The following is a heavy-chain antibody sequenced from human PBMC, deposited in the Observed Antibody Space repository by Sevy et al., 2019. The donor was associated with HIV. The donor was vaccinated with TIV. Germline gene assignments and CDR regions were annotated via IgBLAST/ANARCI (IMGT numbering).Heavy chain of an antibody. D-gene: IGHD3-10*01. CDR1: GYTFTSYD. CDR3: AGSGSGGVRGVQAFDI. J-gene: IGHJ3*02. CDR2: MNPNSGNT. Sequence: ASVKVSCKASGYTFTSYDINWVRQATGQGLEWMGWMNPNSGNTGYAQKFQGRVTMTRNTSISTAYMELGSLRSEDTAVYYCAGSGSGGVRGVQAFDIWGQGTMVTVSS. V-gene: IGHV1-8*01.